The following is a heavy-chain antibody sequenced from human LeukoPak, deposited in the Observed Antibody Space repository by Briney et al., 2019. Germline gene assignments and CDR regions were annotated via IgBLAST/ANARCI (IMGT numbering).Heavy chain of an antibody. J-gene: IGHJ4*02. Sequence: GASVKVSCKASGYTFTGYYIHWVRQAPGQGLEWMGRVDPNSGGTNLAQKFLGRVTMARDTSISTAYMELSRLRSDDTAVYYCAKDPSLDYSDYWGQGTLVTVSS. CDR2: VDPNSGGT. CDR1: GYTFTGYY. V-gene: IGHV1-2*06. CDR3: AKDPSLDYSDY.